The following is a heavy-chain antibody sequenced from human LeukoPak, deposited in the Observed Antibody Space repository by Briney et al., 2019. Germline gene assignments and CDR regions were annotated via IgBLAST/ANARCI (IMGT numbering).Heavy chain of an antibody. D-gene: IGHD6-13*01. J-gene: IGHJ4*02. CDR1: GFTFSSYA. CDR2: ISGSGGST. V-gene: IGHV3-23*01. Sequence: GGSLRLSRAASGFTFSSYAMSWVRQAPGKGLEWVSAISGSGGSTYYADSVKGRFTISRDNSKNTLYLQMNSLRAEDTAVYYCAKARHDSSSWSFDYWGQGTLVTVSS. CDR3: AKARHDSSSWSFDY.